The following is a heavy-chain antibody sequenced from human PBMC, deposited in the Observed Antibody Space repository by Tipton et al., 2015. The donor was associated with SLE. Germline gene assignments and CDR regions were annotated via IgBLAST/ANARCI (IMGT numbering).Heavy chain of an antibody. CDR1: GFAFSDYT. CDR2: ITGSSRTI. CDR3: VREDKAVAVIHTDFYFEH. D-gene: IGHD6-19*01. J-gene: IGHJ4*02. Sequence: SLRPSCAASGFAFSDYTMNWVRQAPGKGLEWLSYITGSSRTIHYADSVKGRFTISRDNAQNSLYLQMNSLGVDDTAVYYWVREDKAVAVIHTDFYFEHWGQGSLVTVSS. V-gene: IGHV3-48*01.